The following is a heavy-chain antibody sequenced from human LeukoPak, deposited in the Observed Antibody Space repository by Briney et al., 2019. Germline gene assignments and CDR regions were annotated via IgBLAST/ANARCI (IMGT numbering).Heavy chain of an antibody. CDR1: GGTFSSYA. V-gene: IGHV1-69*04. J-gene: IGHJ5*02. CDR3: ARTGSGDNWFDP. CDR2: IIPILGIA. D-gene: IGHD1-14*01. Sequence: SVKVSCKASGGTFSSYAISWVRQAPGQGLEWMGRIIPILGIANYAQKFQGRVTITADKSTSTAYMELSSLRSEDTAVYYCARTGSGDNWFDPWGQGTLVTVSS.